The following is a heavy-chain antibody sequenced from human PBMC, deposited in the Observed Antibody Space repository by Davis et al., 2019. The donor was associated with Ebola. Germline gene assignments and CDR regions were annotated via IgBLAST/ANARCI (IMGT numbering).Heavy chain of an antibody. Sequence: GESLKTSCAAPGFTFSSAWMNWVHQAPGKGLEWVGRIKSKRDGETTDYAEPVKGRFTISRDDVKNTMYLQMSSLETEDTAVYYCGTGWTVTAHDGYWGQGTLVTVSS. J-gene: IGHJ4*02. D-gene: IGHD3/OR15-3a*01. CDR1: GFTFSSAW. V-gene: IGHV3-15*01. CDR2: IKSKRDGETT. CDR3: GTGWTVTAHDGY.